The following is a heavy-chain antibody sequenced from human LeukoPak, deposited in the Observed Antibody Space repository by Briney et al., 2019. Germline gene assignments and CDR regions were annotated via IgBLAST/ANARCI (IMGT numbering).Heavy chain of an antibody. CDR3: ARVLPAGTAMEGFDY. CDR2: MNHNSGNT. Sequence: ASVKVSCKASGYNFTSYDINWVLQATGQELEWMGWMNHNSGNTGYAQKFQGRVTMTKNTSISTAYMELSSLRSEDTAVYYCARVLPAGTAMEGFDYWGQGTLVTVSS. V-gene: IGHV1-8*01. J-gene: IGHJ4*02. D-gene: IGHD5-18*01. CDR1: GYNFTSYD.